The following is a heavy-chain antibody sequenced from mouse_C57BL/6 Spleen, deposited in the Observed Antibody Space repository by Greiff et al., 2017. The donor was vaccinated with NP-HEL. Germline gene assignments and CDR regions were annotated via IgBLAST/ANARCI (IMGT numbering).Heavy chain of an antibody. Sequence: QVTLKESGPGILQSSQTLSLTCSFSGFSLSTSGMGVSWIRQPSGKGLEWLAHIYWDDDKRYNPSLKSRLTISKDTSRNQVFLKITSVDTADTATYYCARIEDGYYPYFDYWGQGTTLTVSS. CDR2: IYWDDDK. CDR1: GFSLSTSGMG. D-gene: IGHD2-3*01. V-gene: IGHV8-12*01. J-gene: IGHJ2*01. CDR3: ARIEDGYYPYFDY.